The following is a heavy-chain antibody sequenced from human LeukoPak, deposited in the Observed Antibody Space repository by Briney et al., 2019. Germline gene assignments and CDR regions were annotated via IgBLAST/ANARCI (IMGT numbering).Heavy chain of an antibody. V-gene: IGHV3-74*01. Sequence: WVSLRLSCAASGFTFSSYWMHWVRQAPGKGLVWVSRINSDGSSTSYADSVKGRFTISRDNAKNTLYLPMNSLRGEDTAVYYCEKGTYDYVWGSYRYTNSFDYWGQGTLVTVSS. CDR1: GFTFSSYW. J-gene: IGHJ4*02. D-gene: IGHD3-16*02. CDR3: EKGTYDYVWGSYRYTNSFDY. CDR2: INSDGSST.